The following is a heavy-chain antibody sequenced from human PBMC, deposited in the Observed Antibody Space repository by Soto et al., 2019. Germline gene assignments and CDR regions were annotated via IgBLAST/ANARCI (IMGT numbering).Heavy chain of an antibody. CDR3: ARSVWFGELAG. Sequence: QVQLVQSGAEVKKPGASVKVSCKASGYTFTSYAMHWVRQAPGQRLEWMGWIIAGNGNTKYSQKFQGRVTITRDTSASTAYMELSSLRSEDTAVYYCARSVWFGELAGWGQGTLVTVSS. CDR1: GYTFTSYA. D-gene: IGHD3-10*01. V-gene: IGHV1-3*01. J-gene: IGHJ4*02. CDR2: IIAGNGNT.